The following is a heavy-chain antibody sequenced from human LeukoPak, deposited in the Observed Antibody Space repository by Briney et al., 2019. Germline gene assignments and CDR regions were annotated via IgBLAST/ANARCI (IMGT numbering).Heavy chain of an antibody. D-gene: IGHD3-16*02. V-gene: IGHV3-15*01. CDR3: TTDPMITFGGVIVLFDY. Sequence: PGGSLRLSCAASGFTFSNFAMTWVRQAPGKGLEWVGRIKSKTDGGTTDYAAPVKGRFTISRDDSKNTLYLQMNSLKTEDTAVYYCTTDPMITFGGVIVLFDYWGQGTLVTVSS. J-gene: IGHJ4*02. CDR1: GFTFSNFA. CDR2: IKSKTDGGTT.